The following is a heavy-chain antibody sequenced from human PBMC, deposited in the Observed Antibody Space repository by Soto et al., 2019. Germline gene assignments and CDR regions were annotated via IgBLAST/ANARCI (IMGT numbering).Heavy chain of an antibody. CDR2: INHSGST. J-gene: IGHJ4*02. CDR3: ARGSGRNFDY. Sequence: PSETLSLTCAVYGGSFSGYYWSWIRQPPGKGLEWIGEINHSGSTNYNPSLKSRVTISIDTSKNQFSLKLSSVTAADTAVYYCARGSGRNFDYPGQGPLLTLFS. V-gene: IGHV4-34*01. CDR1: GGSFSGYY.